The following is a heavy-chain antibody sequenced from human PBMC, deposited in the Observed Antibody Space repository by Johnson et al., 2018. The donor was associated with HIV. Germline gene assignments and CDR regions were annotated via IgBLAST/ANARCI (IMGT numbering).Heavy chain of an antibody. CDR3: ARESGYDYVWGARGAFDI. Sequence: VQLVESGGGVVQPGRSLRLSCAASGFTFSSYAMHWVRQAPGKGLEWVAVISYDGSNKYYADSVKGRFTISRDNSKNTLYLQMNSLRAEDTAVYYCARESGYDYVWGARGAFDIWG. V-gene: IGHV3-30*04. J-gene: IGHJ3*02. D-gene: IGHD3-16*01. CDR2: ISYDGSNK. CDR1: GFTFSSYA.